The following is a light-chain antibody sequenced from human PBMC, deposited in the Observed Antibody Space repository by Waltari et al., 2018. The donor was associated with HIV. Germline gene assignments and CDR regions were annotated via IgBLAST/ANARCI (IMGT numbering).Light chain of an antibody. CDR3: VGWDSSLSAYV. Sequence: QSFLTQPPSASGTPGQTVTISCSGSSSNLDTDNVYWYQQLPGMTPKLLIYKNFLRPSGVPDRFAASKSGTSASLTISGLRSADEADYYCVGWDSSLSAYVFGAGTKVAVL. V-gene: IGLV1-47*01. CDR2: KNF. J-gene: IGLJ1*01. CDR1: SSNLDTDN.